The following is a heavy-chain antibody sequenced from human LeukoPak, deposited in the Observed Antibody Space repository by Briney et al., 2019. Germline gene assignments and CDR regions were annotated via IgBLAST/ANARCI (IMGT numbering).Heavy chain of an antibody. CDR1: GFTFSSYG. V-gene: IGHV3-30*19. J-gene: IGHJ4*02. CDR2: IWYDGSNK. D-gene: IGHD6-19*01. Sequence: GRSLRLSCAASGFTFSSYGMHWVRQAPGKGLEWVAVIWYDGSNKYYADSVKGRFTISRDNSKNTLYLQMNSLRAEDTAVYYCARGGIAVAGRIDYWGQGTLVTVSS. CDR3: ARGGIAVAGRIDY.